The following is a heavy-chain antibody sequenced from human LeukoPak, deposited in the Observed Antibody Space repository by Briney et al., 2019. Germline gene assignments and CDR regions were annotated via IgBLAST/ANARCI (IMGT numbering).Heavy chain of an antibody. V-gene: IGHV1-8*01. CDR2: MNPNSGNT. CDR1: GYTFTSYD. Sequence: ASVKVSCKASGYTFTSYDINWVRQATGRGLEWMGWMNPNSGNTGYAQKFQGRVTMTRNTSISTAYMELSSLRSEDTAVYYCARVKGLWFGEPAVSEYWGQGTLVTVSS. D-gene: IGHD3-10*01. J-gene: IGHJ4*02. CDR3: ARVKGLWFGEPAVSEY.